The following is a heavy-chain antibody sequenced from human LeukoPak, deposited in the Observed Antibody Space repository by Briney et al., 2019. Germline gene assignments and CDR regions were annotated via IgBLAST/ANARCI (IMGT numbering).Heavy chain of an antibody. CDR3: ARGAGVSRHAAP. Sequence: SEALSLTCAVYGGSFRGYYWSWIRQPPGKGLEGIGEINHSGSTNYNPSLKSRVTISVDTSKNQFSLKLSSVTTADTAVYYCARGAGVSRHAAPWGQGTLVTVSS. D-gene: IGHD2-15*01. V-gene: IGHV4-34*01. J-gene: IGHJ4*02. CDR1: GGSFRGYY. CDR2: INHSGST.